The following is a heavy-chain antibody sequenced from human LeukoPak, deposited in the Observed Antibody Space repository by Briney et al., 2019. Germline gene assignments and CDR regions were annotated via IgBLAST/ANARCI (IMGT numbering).Heavy chain of an antibody. Sequence: GGSLRLSCAASGFTFSSYNMNWVRQAPGRGLEWVSSISSTSSHIYYAESVRGRFTISRDNAKNSLYLQMNSLRAEDTAVYYCARGESKRFLEWLFFDYWGQGTLVTVSS. D-gene: IGHD3-3*01. J-gene: IGHJ4*02. CDR2: ISSTSSHI. CDR3: ARGESKRFLEWLFFDY. V-gene: IGHV3-21*01. CDR1: GFTFSSYN.